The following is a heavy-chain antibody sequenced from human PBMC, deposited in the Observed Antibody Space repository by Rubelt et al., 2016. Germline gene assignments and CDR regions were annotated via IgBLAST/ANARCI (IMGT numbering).Heavy chain of an antibody. CDR2: ISYDGSKK. J-gene: IGHJ4*02. V-gene: IGHV3-30-3*01. Sequence: QLVESGGGVVQPGKSLRLSCAASGFTFSSYAMHWVRQAPGKGLEWVAVISYDGSKKNYADSVKGRFTISRDNAENSLYLQMNSLRAEDTAVCYCANVFDGGNSRPPYCWGQGALVAVSS. D-gene: IGHD4-23*01. CDR1: GFTFSSYA. CDR3: ANVFDGGNSRPPYC.